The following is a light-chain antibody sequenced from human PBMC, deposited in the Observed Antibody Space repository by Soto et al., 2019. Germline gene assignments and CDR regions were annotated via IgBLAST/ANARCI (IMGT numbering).Light chain of an antibody. CDR2: DAS. J-gene: IGKJ2*01. CDR1: QSVSNS. V-gene: IGKV3-11*01. CDR3: QQRFT. Sequence: EIVLTQSPATLSLSPGERATLSCRASQSVSNSLAWYHQRPGQSPRLLIFDASNRPTGLPARFSGSGSGTDFTLTISSLEPEDFGVYYCQQRFTFGQGTRLEI.